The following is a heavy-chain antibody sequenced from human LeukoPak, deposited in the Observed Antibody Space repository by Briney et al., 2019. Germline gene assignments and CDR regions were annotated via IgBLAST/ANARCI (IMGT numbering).Heavy chain of an antibody. V-gene: IGHV3-74*01. CDR2: INPGGSSI. CDR3: ARSNQADDY. D-gene: IGHD1-14*01. CDR1: GFTFSSYW. Sequence: GGSLRLSCAASGFTFSSYWMHWVRQFRGKGLVWVARINPGGSSITYADSVKGRFTISRDNAKNTLYLQMDSLRAEDTGVYYCARSNQADDYWGQGTLVTVSS. J-gene: IGHJ4*02.